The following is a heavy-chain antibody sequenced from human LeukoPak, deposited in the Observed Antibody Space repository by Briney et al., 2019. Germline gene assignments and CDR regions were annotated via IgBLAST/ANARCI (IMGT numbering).Heavy chain of an antibody. Sequence: GGALRLPCTASGVTFSDYAMSWVRQPPAKGLAWVSRETGSGDSTYYEHSLKGRFTVSLDNSQNPLYLEMNSLRAEDTGVYFLAIPDSSGFYLSIRLDFWGQGTLVTVSS. J-gene: IGHJ4*02. CDR3: AIPDSSGFYLSIRLDF. V-gene: IGHV3-23*01. CDR1: GVTFSDYA. CDR2: ETGSGDST. D-gene: IGHD3-22*01.